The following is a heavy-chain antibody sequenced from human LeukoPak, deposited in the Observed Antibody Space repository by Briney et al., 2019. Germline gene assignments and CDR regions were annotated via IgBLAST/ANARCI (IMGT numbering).Heavy chain of an antibody. Sequence: ETLSLTCTVSGGSISSSRYYWVWVRQAPGKGLEWVSSISSSSSYIYYADSVKGRFTISRDNAKNSLYLQMNSLRAEDTAVYYCASRTYYYDSSGPGRDAFDIWGQGTMVTVSS. CDR1: GGSISSSR. CDR3: ASRTYYYDSSGPGRDAFDI. V-gene: IGHV3-21*01. D-gene: IGHD3-22*01. CDR2: ISSSSSYI. J-gene: IGHJ3*02.